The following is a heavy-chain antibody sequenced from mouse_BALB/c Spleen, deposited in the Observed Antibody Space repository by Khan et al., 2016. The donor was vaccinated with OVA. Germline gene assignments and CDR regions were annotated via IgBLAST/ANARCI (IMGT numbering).Heavy chain of an antibody. CDR1: GYSITSDYA. CDR2: ISYSGST. J-gene: IGHJ4*01. D-gene: IGHD1-2*01. V-gene: IGHV3-2*02. CDR3: ARGHYYGYGAMDY. Sequence: EVQLVESGPGLVKPSQSLSLTCTVTGYSITSDYAWNWIRQYPGNKLEWMGYISYSGSTGYNPSLKSRISITRDTSKNQFFLQLNSVTTEDTGTYYCARGHYYGYGAMDYWGQGTSVTGAS.